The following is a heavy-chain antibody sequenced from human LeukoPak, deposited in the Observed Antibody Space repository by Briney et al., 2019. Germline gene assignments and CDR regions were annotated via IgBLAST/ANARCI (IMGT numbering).Heavy chain of an antibody. CDR2: SHPINSDT. CDR3: ARHQYYYDSSGNYGWFDS. Sequence: GESLQISCKGSGFNFTAYWIARVRPVPGKGLEWMGISHPINSDTKYSPSFQGQVTISADKSSSTAYLQWNSLKASDTAMYYCARHQYYYDSSGNYGWFDSWGQGTLVTVSS. V-gene: IGHV5-51*01. J-gene: IGHJ5*01. CDR1: GFNFTAYW. D-gene: IGHD3-22*01.